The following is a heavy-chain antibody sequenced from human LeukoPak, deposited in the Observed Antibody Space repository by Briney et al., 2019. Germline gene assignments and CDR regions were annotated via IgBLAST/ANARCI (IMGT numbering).Heavy chain of an antibody. J-gene: IGHJ3*02. Sequence: ASVKVSCKASGGTFSSYAISWVRQAPGQGLEWMGGIIPIFGTANYAQKFQGRVTITADKSTSTAYMELSSLRSEDTAVYYCARSRDSSGYYYVPDAFDIWGQGTMVSVSS. CDR3: ARSRDSSGYYYVPDAFDI. V-gene: IGHV1-69*06. CDR1: GGTFSSYA. D-gene: IGHD3-22*01. CDR2: IIPIFGTA.